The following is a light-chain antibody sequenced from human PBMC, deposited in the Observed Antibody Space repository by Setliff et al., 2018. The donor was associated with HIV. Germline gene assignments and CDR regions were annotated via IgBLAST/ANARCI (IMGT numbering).Light chain of an antibody. CDR1: SSDIGGYNY. V-gene: IGLV2-14*01. CDR2: EVN. Sequence: QSALTQPASVSGPPGQSITISCTGTSSDIGGYNYVSWYQQHPGRAPKLIIYEVNIRPSGVSNRFAGFKFGNTASLSISGLQAEDEADYYCSSYTSGSTRVFGAGTKVTV. CDR3: SSYTSGSTRV. J-gene: IGLJ1*01.